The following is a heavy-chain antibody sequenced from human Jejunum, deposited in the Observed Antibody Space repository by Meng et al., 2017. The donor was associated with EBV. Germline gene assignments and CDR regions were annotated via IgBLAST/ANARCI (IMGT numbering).Heavy chain of an antibody. V-gene: IGHV4-4*02. CDR2: MHPGGST. CDR1: GDSTISSHW. CDR3: AKSNDYSLNS. Sequence: QVQLQESGPGLVKPSGTLSLTCAVSGDSTISSHWWSWVRQPPGKGLEWIGEMHPGGSTNYNPSLKSRVTISVDNSKNQFSLKLTSVTAANTAVYYCAKSNDYSLNSWGQGTLVTVSS. J-gene: IGHJ4*02. D-gene: IGHD4-11*01.